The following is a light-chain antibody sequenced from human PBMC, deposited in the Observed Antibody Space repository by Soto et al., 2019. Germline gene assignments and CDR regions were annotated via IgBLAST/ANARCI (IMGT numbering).Light chain of an antibody. CDR1: TGAVTSDYY. Sequence: QTVVTQEPSLTVSPGGTVTLTCALTTGAVTSDYYPNWFQRKPGQAHRTLIYKTSNKHSWTPARFSGSLLGGKAALTLSGVQTEDEADYYFELLYRGSWVFGVGTKLTVL. V-gene: IGLV7-43*01. CDR3: ELLYRGSWV. CDR2: KTS. J-gene: IGLJ3*02.